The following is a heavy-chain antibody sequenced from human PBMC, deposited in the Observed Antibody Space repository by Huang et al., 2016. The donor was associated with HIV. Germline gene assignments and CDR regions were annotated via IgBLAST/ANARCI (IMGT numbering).Heavy chain of an antibody. Sequence: EVQLVESGGGLVQPGGSLRLSCAASGFTFSSYWMHWVRQAPGKGLVWVSRINSDGGSSGYAYSVKGRFTISRDNAKNTLYLQMNSLRAEDTAVYYCVRDPRIQSWLNYFDYWGQGTLVSVSS. CDR3: VRDPRIQSWLNYFDY. V-gene: IGHV3-74*01. D-gene: IGHD3-22*01. J-gene: IGHJ4*02. CDR2: INSDGGSS. CDR1: GFTFSSYW.